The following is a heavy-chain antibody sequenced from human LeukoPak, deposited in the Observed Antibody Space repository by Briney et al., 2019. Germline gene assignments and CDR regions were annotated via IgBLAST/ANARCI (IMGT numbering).Heavy chain of an antibody. CDR2: VYSGDNT. V-gene: IGHV3-53*01. CDR1: GFAVSSNY. CDR3: ARDAANSIAARYDY. D-gene: IGHD6-6*01. Sequence: EPGGSLRLSCAASGFAVSSNYMSWVRQAPGKGLEWVSVVYSGDNTYYAASVRGRFTISRDNSKNTLYIRMNSLRPEDTAVYFCARDAANSIAARYDYWGQGTLVTVSS. J-gene: IGHJ4*02.